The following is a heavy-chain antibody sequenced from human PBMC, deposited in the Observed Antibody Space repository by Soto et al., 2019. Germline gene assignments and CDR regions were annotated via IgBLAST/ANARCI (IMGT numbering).Heavy chain of an antibody. CDR3: ATIDRRGVAVVGMGIDS. CDR1: GFTFSAFT. CDR2: ISTTNSYI. D-gene: IGHD6-19*01. V-gene: IGHV3-21*06. J-gene: IGHJ4*02. Sequence: EVQLVESGGGLVEPGGSLRLSCTASGFTFSAFTMNWVRQAPGKGLEWVASISTTNSYIYYADSVQGRFTISRDNAKNSLYLQMNTLRAEDTAVYHCATIDRRGVAVVGMGIDSWGQGTLVTVSS.